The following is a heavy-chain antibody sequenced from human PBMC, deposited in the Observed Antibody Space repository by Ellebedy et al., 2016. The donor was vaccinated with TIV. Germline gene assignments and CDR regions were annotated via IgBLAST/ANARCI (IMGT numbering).Heavy chain of an antibody. CDR3: ATDGAEWGLRGALHY. D-gene: IGHD3-3*01. CDR1: GFSFSNAW. CDR2: IKSKTDAGTT. V-gene: IGHV3-15*01. Sequence: GESLKIPCAAPGFSFSNAWMNWVRQAPGKGLEWVGRIKSKTDAGTTDHAAPVKGRFTISRDDSKNTLYLQMNSLKTEDTAVYYCATDGAEWGLRGALHYWGQGTLVTVSS. J-gene: IGHJ4*02.